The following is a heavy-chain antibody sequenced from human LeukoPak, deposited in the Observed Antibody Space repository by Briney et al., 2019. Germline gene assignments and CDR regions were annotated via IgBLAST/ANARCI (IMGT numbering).Heavy chain of an antibody. CDR3: ARETSQKGAHYMDV. V-gene: IGHV4-59*01. CDR2: IYYSGST. CDR1: GGSISSYY. J-gene: IGHJ6*03. D-gene: IGHD3-16*01. Sequence: PSETLSLTCTVSGGSISSYYWSWIRLPPGKGLEWIGYIYYSGSTNYNPSLKSRVTISVDTSKNQFSLKLTSVTAADAAVYYCARETSQKGAHYMDVWGKGTTVTISS.